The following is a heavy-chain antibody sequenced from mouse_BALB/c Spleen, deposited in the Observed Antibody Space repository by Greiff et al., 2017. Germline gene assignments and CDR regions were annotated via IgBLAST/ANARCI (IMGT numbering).Heavy chain of an antibody. CDR1: GFTFSSYT. CDR3: TRDQDGNYAMDY. D-gene: IGHD2-1*01. Sequence: EVKLVESGGGLVKPGGSLKLSCAASGFTFSSYTMSWVRQTPEKRLEWVATISSGGSYTYYPDSVKGRFTISRDNAKNTLYLQMSSLKFEDTAMYYCTRDQDGNYAMDYWGQGTSVTVSS. V-gene: IGHV5-6-4*01. J-gene: IGHJ4*01. CDR2: ISSGGSYT.